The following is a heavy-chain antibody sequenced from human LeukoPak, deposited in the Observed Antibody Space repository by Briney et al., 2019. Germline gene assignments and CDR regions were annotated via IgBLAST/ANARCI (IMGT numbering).Heavy chain of an antibody. CDR1: GFTFSGYA. CDR2: ISDRGGST. CDR3: AKTGSQAYYYCGMDV. Sequence: GGSLRLSCAASGFTFSGYAMTWVRQAPGKGLEWVSAISDRGGSTYYADSVKGRFTISRDNSKNTLYLQMNSLRAEDTAVYYCAKTGSQAYYYCGMDVWGQGTTVTVSS. V-gene: IGHV3-23*01. J-gene: IGHJ6*02.